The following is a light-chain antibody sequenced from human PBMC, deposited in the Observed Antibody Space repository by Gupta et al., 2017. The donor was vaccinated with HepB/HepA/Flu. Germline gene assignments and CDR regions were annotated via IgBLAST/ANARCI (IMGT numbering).Light chain of an antibody. CDR3: CSYTSSNTLFV. V-gene: IGLV2-14*03. J-gene: IGLJ1*01. CDR1: SGDVGAYNY. CDR2: DVS. Sequence: QSALTQPASVSGSPGQSITIPCTGTSGDVGAYNYVSWYQQYPGKAPKVIIYDVSARPSGVSYRFSGSKSGNTASLTISGLQAEDEADYYCCSYTSSNTLFVFGTGTKVTV.